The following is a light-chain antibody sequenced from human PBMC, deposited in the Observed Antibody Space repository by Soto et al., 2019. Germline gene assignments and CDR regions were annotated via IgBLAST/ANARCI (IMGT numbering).Light chain of an antibody. J-gene: IGKJ1*01. V-gene: IGKV3-15*01. CDR3: QKYNNWPWT. CDR1: QSVSSN. CDR2: GAS. Sequence: EIVMTQSPATLSVSPGERATLSCRASQSVSSNLAWYQQKPGQATRLLIYGASTRATGIPARFSGSGSGTEFTLTISSLQSEDFAVYYCQKYNNWPWTVGQGTKVDIK.